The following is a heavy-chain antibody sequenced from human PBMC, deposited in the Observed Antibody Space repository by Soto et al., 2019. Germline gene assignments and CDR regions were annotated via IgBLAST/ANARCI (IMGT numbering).Heavy chain of an antibody. V-gene: IGHV1-24*01. Sequence: ASVKVSCKVSGYTLAELSMHWVRQAPGKGLEWMGGFDPEDGETIYAQKFQGRVTMTEDTSTDTAYMELSSLRSEDTAVYYCATDMGSSGYYFDYWGQGTLVTVSS. D-gene: IGHD3-22*01. J-gene: IGHJ4*02. CDR1: GYTLAELS. CDR3: ATDMGSSGYYFDY. CDR2: FDPEDGET.